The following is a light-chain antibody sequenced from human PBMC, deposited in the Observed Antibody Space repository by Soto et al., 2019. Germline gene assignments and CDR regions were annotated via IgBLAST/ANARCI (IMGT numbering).Light chain of an antibody. CDR2: AAS. J-gene: IGKJ3*01. CDR3: QRSYSTHFT. Sequence: DIQMTQSPSSLSASVGDRVTITCRASQSISSYLNWYQQKPGKAPKLLIYAASSLQSGVPSRFSGSGSGTDLTPTISSLQPEDFATYSCQRSYSTHFTFGPGTKVDIK. CDR1: QSISSY. V-gene: IGKV1-39*01.